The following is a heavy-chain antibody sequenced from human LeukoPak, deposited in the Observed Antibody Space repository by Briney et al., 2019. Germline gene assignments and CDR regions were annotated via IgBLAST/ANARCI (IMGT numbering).Heavy chain of an antibody. D-gene: IGHD6-13*01. CDR2: ISSNGGST. CDR1: GFTFSSYA. J-gene: IGHJ4*02. Sequence: GGSLRLSCAASGFTFSSYAMNWVRQAPGKGLEYVSAISSNGGSTYYANSVKGRFTISRDNSKNTLYLQMGSLRAEDMAVYYCARGGAQRSSWYSDYWGQGTLVTVSS. V-gene: IGHV3-64*01. CDR3: ARGGAQRSSWYSDY.